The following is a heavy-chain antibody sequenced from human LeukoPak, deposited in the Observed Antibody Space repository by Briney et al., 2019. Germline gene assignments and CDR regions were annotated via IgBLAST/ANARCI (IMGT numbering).Heavy chain of an antibody. V-gene: IGHV4-61*08. CDR3: ARDRSTWDGLGNAFDF. Sequence: PSETLSLTCTVSGGSISSGGYYWSWIRQPPGKGLEWIGYIYSSGDTSYSPSLKSRVTMSVDTATNKFSLKLNSVTAADTAVYYCARDRSTWDGLGNAFDFWGPGTMVTVSS. D-gene: IGHD7-27*01. CDR2: IYSSGDT. CDR1: GGSISSGGYY. J-gene: IGHJ3*01.